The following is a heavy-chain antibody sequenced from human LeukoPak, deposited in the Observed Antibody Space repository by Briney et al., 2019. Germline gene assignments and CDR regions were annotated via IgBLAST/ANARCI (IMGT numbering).Heavy chain of an antibody. Sequence: PSETPSLTCTVSGGSISSYYWSWIRQPPGKGLEWIGYIYYSGSTNYNPSLKSRVTISVDTSKNQFSLKLSSVTAAGTAVYYCARATYSSGWDYWGQGTLVTVSS. CDR3: ARATYSSGWDY. CDR1: GGSISSYY. V-gene: IGHV4-59*01. J-gene: IGHJ4*02. CDR2: IYYSGST. D-gene: IGHD6-19*01.